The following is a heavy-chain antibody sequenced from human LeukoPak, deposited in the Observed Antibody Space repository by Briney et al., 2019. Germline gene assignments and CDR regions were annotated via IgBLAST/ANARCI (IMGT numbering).Heavy chain of an antibody. CDR3: ATPYYYGSGDAFDI. J-gene: IGHJ3*02. CDR1: GYTFSSYA. D-gene: IGHD3-10*01. Sequence: GGSLRLSCAASGYTFSSYAMSWVRQAPGKGLEWVSAVSGSGGSTYYADSVKGRFTISRDNSKNTLYLQMNSLRAEDTAVYYCATPYYYGSGDAFDIWGQGTMVTVSS. V-gene: IGHV3-23*01. CDR2: VSGSGGST.